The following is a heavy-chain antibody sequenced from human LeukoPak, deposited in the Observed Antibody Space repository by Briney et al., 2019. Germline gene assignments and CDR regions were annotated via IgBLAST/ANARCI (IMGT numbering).Heavy chain of an antibody. Sequence: GALRLSCAASGFTVSSNYMSWVRQAPGKGLEWVSVIYSGGSTYYADSVKGRFTISRDNSKNTLYLQMNSLRAEDTAVYYCAELGITMIGGVWGKGTTVTISS. CDR3: AELGITMIGGV. CDR1: GFTVSSNY. D-gene: IGHD3-10*02. J-gene: IGHJ6*04. CDR2: IYSGGST. V-gene: IGHV3-66*01.